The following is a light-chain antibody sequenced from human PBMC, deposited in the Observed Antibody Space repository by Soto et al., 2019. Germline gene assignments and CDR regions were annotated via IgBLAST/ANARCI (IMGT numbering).Light chain of an antibody. CDR2: HVS. CDR1: SSDDGDYNY. CDR3: SSYTTNGDV. V-gene: IGLV2-14*01. Sequence: QSALTQPASVSGSPGQSITISCTGTSSDDGDYNYVSWYQQPPGKAPKLMIYHVSNRPSGVSSRFSGSKSGNTASLTISGLQAEDEADYFCSSYTTNGDVFGTGTKLTVL. J-gene: IGLJ1*01.